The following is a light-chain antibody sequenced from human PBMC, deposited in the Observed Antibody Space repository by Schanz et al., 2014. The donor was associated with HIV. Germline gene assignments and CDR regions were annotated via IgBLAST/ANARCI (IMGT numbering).Light chain of an antibody. V-gene: IGLV2-8*01. J-gene: IGLJ3*02. Sequence: QSALTQPPSASGSPGQSVTISCTGTRSDIGNYDFVSWYQQHPGQAPKLIIYEVTKRPSGVPARFSGSKSDNTASLTVSGLQADDEADYYCSSYAGSNTWVFGGGTKLTVL. CDR2: EVT. CDR3: SSYAGSNTWV. CDR1: RSDIGNYDF.